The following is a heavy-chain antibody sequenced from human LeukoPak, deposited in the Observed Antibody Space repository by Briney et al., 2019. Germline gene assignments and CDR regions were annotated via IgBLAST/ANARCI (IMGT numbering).Heavy chain of an antibody. D-gene: IGHD6-13*01. CDR2: IHYTGTT. CDR1: DGSISTYY. CDR3: ARARRSNGAAAGTGYIDS. Sequence: SETLSLTCAVSDGSISTYYWTWIRQSPGKGLEWIGFIHYTGTTSYNPSLKSRLPISVDTSKDLFSLSLDSVTAADTAIYFCARARRSNGAAAGTGYIDSWGQGTLVTVSS. J-gene: IGHJ4*02. V-gene: IGHV4-59*01.